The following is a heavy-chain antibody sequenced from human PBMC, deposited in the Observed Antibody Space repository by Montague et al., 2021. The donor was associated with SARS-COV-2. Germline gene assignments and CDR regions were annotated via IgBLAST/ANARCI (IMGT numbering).Heavy chain of an antibody. D-gene: IGHD3-10*01. J-gene: IGHJ6*03. CDR1: GWTYSPSF. V-gene: IGHV4-34*01. Sequence: SETLSLTCAVHGWTYSPSFWHWTPQPQGKWLEWIAEIHHGGSSNYNPSLKSRVTISADTSKHQCSLKLTSAAAADTAVYYCARLGDGVVPSPILGVGPYYSYYYMGVWGNRSPLTAAS. CDR2: IHHGGSS. CDR3: ARLGDGVVPSPILGVGPYYSYYYMGV.